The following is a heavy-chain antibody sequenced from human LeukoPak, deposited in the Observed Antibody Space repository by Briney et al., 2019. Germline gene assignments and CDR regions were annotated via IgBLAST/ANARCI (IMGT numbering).Heavy chain of an antibody. J-gene: IGHJ6*02. D-gene: IGHD3-22*01. CDR3: ARHYELTRIGAYDSRGSLWLDV. CDR1: GYSFTSYW. V-gene: IGHV5-51*01. CDR2: IYPGDSDT. Sequence: GESLKISCKGSGYSFTSYWIGWVRQMPGKGLEWMGIIYPGDSDTRYSPSFQGQVTISADKSISTAYLQWSSLKASDTAMYYCARHYELTRIGAYDSRGSLWLDVWGQGTTVTVSS.